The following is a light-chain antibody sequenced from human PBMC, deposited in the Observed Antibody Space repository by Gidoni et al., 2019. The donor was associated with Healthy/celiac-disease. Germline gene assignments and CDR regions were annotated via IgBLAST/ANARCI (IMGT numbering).Light chain of an antibody. CDR2: AAS. V-gene: IGKV1-39*01. CDR3: QQSYSTPMYT. J-gene: IGKJ2*01. Sequence: DIQMTQSPSSLSASVGDRVTITCRASQSISSYLNWYQQKPGKAPKLLIYAASSLQSGVPSRLSGSGAGTDFTITISSMQQEDFATDYCQQSYSTPMYTFGQXTKLEIK. CDR1: QSISSY.